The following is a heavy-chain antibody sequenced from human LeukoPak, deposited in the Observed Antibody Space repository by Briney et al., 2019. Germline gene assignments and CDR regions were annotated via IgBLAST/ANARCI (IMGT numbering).Heavy chain of an antibody. CDR2: ISGSGGST. V-gene: IGHV3-23*01. D-gene: IGHD2-21*01. CDR3: ASGASGDFIFDY. Sequence: GGSLRLSCAASGLTFGPYAMSWVRQVPGKGLEWVSAISGSGGSTYYADSVKGRFTISRDNSKNTLYLQMNSLRAVDTAAYYCASGASGDFIFDYWGQGTLVTVSS. CDR1: GLTFGPYA. J-gene: IGHJ4*02.